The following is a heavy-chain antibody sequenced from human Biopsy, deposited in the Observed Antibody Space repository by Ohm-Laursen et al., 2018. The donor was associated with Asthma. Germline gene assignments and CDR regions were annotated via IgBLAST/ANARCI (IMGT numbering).Heavy chain of an antibody. Sequence: SLRLSCAASGFTFSDYYMSWIRQAPGKGLEWISYINGKSNSIEYADSVKGRFTISRDNAKNSLYLQMNSPRAEDTAVYYCARDSYSIGLYDDFESWGQGTLVTVSS. V-gene: IGHV3-11*01. CDR3: ARDSYSIGLYDDFES. D-gene: IGHD6-19*01. CDR1: GFTFSDYY. CDR2: INGKSNSI. J-gene: IGHJ4*02.